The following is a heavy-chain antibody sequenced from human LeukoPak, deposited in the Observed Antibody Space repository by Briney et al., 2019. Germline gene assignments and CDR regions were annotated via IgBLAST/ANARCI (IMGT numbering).Heavy chain of an antibody. Sequence: GGSLRLSCAASGFTFSSYAMHWVRQAPGKGLEWVAVISYDGSNKYYADSVKGRFTISRDNSKNKLYLQMNSLRAEDTAVYYCARGYSSGWYSDTPGGSDTFDIWGQGTMVTVSS. CDR2: ISYDGSNK. V-gene: IGHV3-30*04. D-gene: IGHD6-19*01. CDR1: GFTFSSYA. J-gene: IGHJ3*02. CDR3: ARGYSSGWYSDTPGGSDTFDI.